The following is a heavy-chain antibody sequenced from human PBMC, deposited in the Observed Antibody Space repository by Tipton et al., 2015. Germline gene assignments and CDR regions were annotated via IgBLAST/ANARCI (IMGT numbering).Heavy chain of an antibody. CDR3: ACHDYDLLTRDYQTVDY. D-gene: IGHD3-9*01. CDR2: ISHGGNT. V-gene: IGHV4-38-2*01. CDR1: AYSISTDYY. J-gene: IGHJ4*02. Sequence: TLSLTCAVSAYSISTDYYWVWIRQPPGKGLEWIGTISHGGNTFYNPSLKCRVTISADTSKNQFSLRLSSVTAADTAVYYCACHDYDLLTRDYQTVDYWGQGTLVTVSS.